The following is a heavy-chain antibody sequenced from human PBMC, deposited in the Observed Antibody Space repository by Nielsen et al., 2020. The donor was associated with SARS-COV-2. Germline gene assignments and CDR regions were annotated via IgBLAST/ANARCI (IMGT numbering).Heavy chain of an antibody. V-gene: IGHV3-7*03. Sequence: VRQAPGKGLEWVANIKQDGSEKYYVDSVKGRFTISRDNSKNTLYLQMNSLRAEDTAVYYCARDLRGGYYYGSGSYSYYYGMDVWGQGTTVPVSS. CDR2: IKQDGSEK. CDR3: ARDLRGGYYYGSGSYSYYYGMDV. D-gene: IGHD3-10*01. J-gene: IGHJ6*02.